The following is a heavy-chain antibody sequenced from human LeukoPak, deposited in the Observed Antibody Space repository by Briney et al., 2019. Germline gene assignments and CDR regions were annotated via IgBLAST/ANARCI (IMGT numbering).Heavy chain of an antibody. D-gene: IGHD2-15*01. CDR3: AKVSVELRAYFDY. J-gene: IGHJ4*02. Sequence: GGSLRLSCAPSGCTFSSYPMSWVRQAPGKGLEWVSAISGSGCSTYYADSVKGRFTISRDNPKNTLYLQMNSLRAEDTAVYYCAKVSVELRAYFDYWGGGSLVTHSS. CDR2: ISGSGCST. V-gene: IGHV3-23*01. CDR1: GCTFSSYP.